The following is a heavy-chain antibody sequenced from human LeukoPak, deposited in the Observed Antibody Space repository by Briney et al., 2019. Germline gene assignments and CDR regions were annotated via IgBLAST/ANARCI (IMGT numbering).Heavy chain of an antibody. V-gene: IGHV4-59*12. CDR2: IYYCGGT. D-gene: IGHD4/OR15-4a*01. J-gene: IGHJ4*02. CDR3: ARGNFPEPRTMDH. Sequence: SETLSLTCTVSGGSISSYYWGWIRQRPGQGQEWIGNIYYCGGTHYHPSLKSRATIFLDTSQNPFSLKLTSVTPADTAVYFRARGNFPEPRTMDHWGQGTLVSVSS. CDR1: GGSISSYY.